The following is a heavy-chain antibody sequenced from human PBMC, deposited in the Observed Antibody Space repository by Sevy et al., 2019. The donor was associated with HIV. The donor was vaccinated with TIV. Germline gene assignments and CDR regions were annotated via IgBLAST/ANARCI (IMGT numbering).Heavy chain of an antibody. CDR3: ARDRSVVVPAAIVWFDP. V-gene: IGHV3-7*01. CDR2: IKQDGSEK. D-gene: IGHD2-2*01. J-gene: IGHJ5*02. CDR1: GFTFSSYW. Sequence: GGSLRLSCAASGFTFSSYWMSWVRQAPGKGLEWVANIKQDGSEKYYVDSVKGRFTISRDNAKNSLYLKMNSLGAEDTAVYYCARDRSVVVPAAIVWFDPWGQGTLVTVSS.